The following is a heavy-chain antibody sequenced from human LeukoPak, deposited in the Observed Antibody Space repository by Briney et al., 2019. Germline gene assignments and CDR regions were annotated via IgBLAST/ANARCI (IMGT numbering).Heavy chain of an antibody. CDR1: GGSISSYY. CDR3: ARAKYDFWSGYYFDY. CDR2: IYYSGST. J-gene: IGHJ4*02. D-gene: IGHD3-3*01. V-gene: IGHV4-59*01. Sequence: PSETLSLTCTVSGGSISSYYWSWIRQPPGKGLEWIGYIYYSGSTNYNPSLKSRVTISVDTSKNQFSLKLSSVTAADTAVYYCARAKYDFWSGYYFDYWGQGTLVTVSS.